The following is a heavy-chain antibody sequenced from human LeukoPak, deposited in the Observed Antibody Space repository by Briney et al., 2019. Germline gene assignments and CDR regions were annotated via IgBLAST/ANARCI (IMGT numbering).Heavy chain of an antibody. CDR1: GYTFTSYY. Sequence: GASVTVSCKASGYTFTSYYMHWVRQAPGQGLEWMGIINPSGGSTSYAQKFQGRVTMTRGMSTSTVYMELSSLRSEDTAVYYCARVATMVRGVPSAAFDPWGQGTLVTVSS. V-gene: IGHV1-46*01. D-gene: IGHD3-10*01. CDR3: ARVATMVRGVPSAAFDP. J-gene: IGHJ5*02. CDR2: INPSGGST.